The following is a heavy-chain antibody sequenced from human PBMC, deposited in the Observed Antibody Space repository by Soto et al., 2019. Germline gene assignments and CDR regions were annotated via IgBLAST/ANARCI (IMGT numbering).Heavy chain of an antibody. D-gene: IGHD6-19*01. V-gene: IGHV3-53*01. CDR2: IYSGGSA. J-gene: IGHJ6*02. CDR1: GFTVSSNY. CDR3: ARGLATPARLDYYYYGMDV. Sequence: GSLRLSCAASGFTVSSNYMSWVRQAPGKGLEWVSVIYSGGSAYYADSVKGRFTISRDNSKDTLYLQMNSLRAEDTAVYYCARGLATPARLDYYYYGMDVWGQGTTVTVSS.